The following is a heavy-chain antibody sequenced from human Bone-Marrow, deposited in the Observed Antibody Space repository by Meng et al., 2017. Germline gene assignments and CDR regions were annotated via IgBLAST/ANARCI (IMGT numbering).Heavy chain of an antibody. J-gene: IGHJ4*02. CDR3: ARDRGGYGDISY. D-gene: IGHD4-17*01. V-gene: IGHV4-30-2*05. CDR2: IYHSGTA. Sequence: QLQLQESGSGLVKPSQTLSLTCAVSGGSISSVNYPWSWIRQPPGKGLESIGYIYHSGTAYYNPSLKSRVTISVDTSKNQFSLNLSSVTAADTAVYYCARDRGGYGDISYWGQGTLVTVSS. CDR1: GGSISSVNYP.